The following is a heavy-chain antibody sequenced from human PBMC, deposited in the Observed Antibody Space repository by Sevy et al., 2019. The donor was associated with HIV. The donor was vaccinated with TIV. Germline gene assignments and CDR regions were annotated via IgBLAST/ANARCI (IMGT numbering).Heavy chain of an antibody. CDR2: IYYSGST. CDR3: ARYLPGDYSNWFDP. V-gene: IGHV4-30-4*02. D-gene: IGHD3-10*01. Sequence: SDTLSLTCSVSGGSISSGDYYWSWIRQPPGKGLEWIGYIYYSGSTFYNPSLKSRLTISKHTSKNQFSLKLSSVTAADTAVYYCARYLPGDYSNWFDPWGQGTLVTVSS. J-gene: IGHJ5*02. CDR1: GGSISSGDYY.